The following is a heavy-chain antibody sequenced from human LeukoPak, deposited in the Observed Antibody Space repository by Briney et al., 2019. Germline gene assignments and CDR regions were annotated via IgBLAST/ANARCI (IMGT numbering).Heavy chain of an antibody. Sequence: ASVKVSCKASGYTFTGYYMHWARQATGQGLEWMGWMNPNSGNTGYAQKFQGRVTMTRNTSISTAYMELSSLGSEDTAVYYCARGVLARTIFFRGDYYYYGMDVWGQGTTVTVSS. CDR3: ARGVLARTIFFRGDYYYYGMDV. CDR1: GYTFTGYY. V-gene: IGHV1-8*02. J-gene: IGHJ6*02. D-gene: IGHD3-9*01. CDR2: MNPNSGNT.